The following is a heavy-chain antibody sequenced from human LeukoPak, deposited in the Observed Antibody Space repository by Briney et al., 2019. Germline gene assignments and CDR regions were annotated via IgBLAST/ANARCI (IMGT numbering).Heavy chain of an antibody. Sequence: ASVKVSCKAPGYTFNSYYIHWVRQAPGQGLEWMGIINPSGGSTSYAQKFQGRVTMTRDTSTSTVYMELSSLRSEDTAVYYCARTYCSSTSCSHRTDYWGQGTLVTVSS. J-gene: IGHJ4*02. D-gene: IGHD2-2*01. CDR3: ARTYCSSTSCSHRTDY. CDR1: GYTFNSYY. CDR2: INPSGGST. V-gene: IGHV1-46*02.